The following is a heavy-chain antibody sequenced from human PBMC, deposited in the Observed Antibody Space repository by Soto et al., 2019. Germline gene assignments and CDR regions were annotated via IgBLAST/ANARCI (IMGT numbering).Heavy chain of an antibody. Sequence: GASVKVSCKASGYTFTSYGISWVRQAPGQGLEWMGWISAYNGNTNYAQKLQGRVTMTTDTSTSTAYMELRSLRSDDTAVYYCARDFFRMGGYYYGMDVWGQGTTVTVSS. CDR1: GYTFTSYG. CDR2: ISAYNGNT. D-gene: IGHD3-16*01. CDR3: ARDFFRMGGYYYGMDV. V-gene: IGHV1-18*04. J-gene: IGHJ6*02.